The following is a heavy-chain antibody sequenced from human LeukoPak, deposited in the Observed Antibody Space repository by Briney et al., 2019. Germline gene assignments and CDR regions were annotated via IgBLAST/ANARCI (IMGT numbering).Heavy chain of an antibody. D-gene: IGHD4-17*01. CDR3: ARDRGDYGVYVAYYYGMDV. J-gene: IGHJ6*02. Sequence: GGSLRLSCAASGFTFSSYSMNWVRQAPGKGLEWVSYISSSSSTIYYADSVKGRFTISRDNAKNSLYLQMNSLRAEDTAVYYCARDRGDYGVYVAYYYGMDVWGQGTTVTVSS. V-gene: IGHV3-48*01. CDR1: GFTFSSYS. CDR2: ISSSSSTI.